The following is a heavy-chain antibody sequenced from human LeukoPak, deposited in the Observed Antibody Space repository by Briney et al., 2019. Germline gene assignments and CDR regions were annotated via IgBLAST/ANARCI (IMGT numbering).Heavy chain of an antibody. CDR2: IWYDGSNK. CDR1: GFTFSSYG. J-gene: IGHJ6*02. Sequence: GRSLRLSCAASGFTFSSYGMHWVRQAPGKGLERVAVIWYDGSNKYYADSVKGRFTISRDNSKNTLYLQMNSLRAEDTAVYYCARDAHSSGWYRPYYYYGMDVLGQGTTVTVSS. CDR3: ARDAHSSGWYRPYYYYGMDV. V-gene: IGHV3-33*01. D-gene: IGHD6-19*01.